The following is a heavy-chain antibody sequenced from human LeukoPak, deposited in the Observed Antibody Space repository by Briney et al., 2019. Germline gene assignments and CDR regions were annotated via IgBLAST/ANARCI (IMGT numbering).Heavy chain of an antibody. D-gene: IGHD2-15*01. J-gene: IGHJ5*02. CDR1: GGSINSDSSY. CDR2: IYHTGDT. CDR3: ARRIVPGGGKWFDP. Sequence: SETLSLTCSVSGGSINSDSSYWEWIRQPPGKGLEWIGTIYHTGDTYYKSSLKSRVTISVDTSNKRFSLRLTSVTAADTAVYFCARRIVPGGGKWFDPWGQGTLVIVSS. V-gene: IGHV4-39*01.